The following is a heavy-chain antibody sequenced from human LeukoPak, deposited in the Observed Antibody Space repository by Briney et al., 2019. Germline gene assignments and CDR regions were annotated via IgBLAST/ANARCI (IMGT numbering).Heavy chain of an antibody. V-gene: IGHV3-23*01. CDR1: GFTFSSYA. D-gene: IGHD3-10*01. CDR2: ISGSGGST. Sequence: GGPLRLSCAASGFTFSSYAVSWVRQAPGKGLEWVSAISGSGGSTYYADSVKGRFTISRDNSKNTLYLQMNSLRAEDTAVYYCAKPTSYYSSGSPKWFDSWGQGSLVTVSS. CDR3: AKPTSYYSSGSPKWFDS. J-gene: IGHJ5*01.